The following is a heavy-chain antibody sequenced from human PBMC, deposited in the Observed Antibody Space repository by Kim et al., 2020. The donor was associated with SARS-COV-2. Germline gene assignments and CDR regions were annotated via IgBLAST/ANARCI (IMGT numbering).Heavy chain of an antibody. D-gene: IGHD5-18*01. J-gene: IGHJ3*02. CDR3: ARDKAISQRGHGYLDI. CDR1: GFSVGSDY. Sequence: GGSLRLSCLASGFSVGSDYMAWVRQSPGKGLEWVSVMFRGNKTFYADAVRGRFTISRDISKNTVYLQMNSLRDEDTAVYYCARDKAISQRGHGYLDIWG. CDR2: MFRGNKT. V-gene: IGHV3-66*01.